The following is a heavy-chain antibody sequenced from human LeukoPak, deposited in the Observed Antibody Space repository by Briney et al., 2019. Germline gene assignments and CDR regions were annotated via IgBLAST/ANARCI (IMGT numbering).Heavy chain of an antibody. CDR3: ARGDYGDPPYPGAFDI. D-gene: IGHD4-17*01. CDR1: GGSISSYY. CDR2: IYYSGST. V-gene: IGHV4-59*01. J-gene: IGHJ3*02. Sequence: PSETLSLTCTVSGGSISSYYWSWIRQPPGKGLEWIGYIYYSGSTNYNPSLKSRVTISVDTSKNQFSLKLSSVTAADTAVYYCARGDYGDPPYPGAFDIWGQGTMVTVSS.